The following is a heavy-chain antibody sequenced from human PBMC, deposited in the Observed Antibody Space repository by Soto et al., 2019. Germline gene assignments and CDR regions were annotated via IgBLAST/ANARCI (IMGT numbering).Heavy chain of an antibody. V-gene: IGHV3-74*01. CDR1: GFTFSAYW. CDR2: ISDDGSTA. J-gene: IGHJ4*02. D-gene: IGHD1-1*01. Sequence: PGGSLRLSCAVSGFTFSAYWMHWVRQVPGKGLTWVSRISDDGSTATYADFVKGRFVISRDNAKNSLYLEMNTLRADDSGLYYCARGPRVSSTGTGAHWGRGTLVTV. CDR3: ARGPRVSSTGTGAH.